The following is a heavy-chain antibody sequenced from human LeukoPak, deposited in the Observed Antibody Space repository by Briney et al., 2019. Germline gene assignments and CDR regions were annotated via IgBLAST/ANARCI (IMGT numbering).Heavy chain of an antibody. J-gene: IGHJ4*02. V-gene: IGHV4-61*02. Sequence: SETLSLTCTVSGGPISSVSYYWSWIRQPAGKGLEWIGRIYTSGSTNYNPSLKSRVTISVDTSKNQFSLKLSSVTAADTAVYYCARAEGYGDYGIDYWGQGTLVTVSS. D-gene: IGHD4-17*01. CDR2: IYTSGST. CDR1: GGPISSVSYY. CDR3: ARAEGYGDYGIDY.